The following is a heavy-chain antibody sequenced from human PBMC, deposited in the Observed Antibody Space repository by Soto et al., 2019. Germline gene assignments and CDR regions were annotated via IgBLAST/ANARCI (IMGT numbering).Heavy chain of an antibody. CDR1: GGTFSSYA. CDR2: IIPIFGTA. CDR3: AGVYRATKLWFDP. J-gene: IGHJ5*02. V-gene: IGHV1-69*13. Sequence: SVQVSCKASGGTFSSYAISWVRQAPGQGLEWMGGIIPIFGTANYAQKFQGRVTITADESTSTAYMELSSLRSEDTAVYYCAGVYRATKLWFDPWGQGTLVTVSS. D-gene: IGHD1-26*01.